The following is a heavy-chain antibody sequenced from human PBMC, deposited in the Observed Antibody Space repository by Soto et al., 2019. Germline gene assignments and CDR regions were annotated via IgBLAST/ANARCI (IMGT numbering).Heavy chain of an antibody. CDR1: GGSISSGGYS. V-gene: IGHV4-30-2*01. CDR2: IYHSGST. CDR3: ARGGYCSGGSCHLNRGLSGYGMDV. D-gene: IGHD2-15*01. J-gene: IGHJ6*02. Sequence: PSETLSLTCAVSGGSISSGGYSWSWIRQPPGKGLEWIGYIYHSGSTYYNPSLKSRVTISVDRSKNQFSLKLSSVTAADTAVYYCARGGYCSGGSCHLNRGLSGYGMDVWGQGTTVTVSS.